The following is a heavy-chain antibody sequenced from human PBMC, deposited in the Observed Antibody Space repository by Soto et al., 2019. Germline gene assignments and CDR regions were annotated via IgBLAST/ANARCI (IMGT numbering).Heavy chain of an antibody. D-gene: IGHD6-13*01. J-gene: IGHJ4*02. Sequence: QVQLVQSGAEVKKPGASVKVSCKASGYTFTSYAMHWVRQAPGQRLEWMGWINAGNGNTKYSQKFQGRVTITRDTSASTAYMELSSLRSEDTAVYYCASDDFDSRRDFDYWGQGTLVTVSS. V-gene: IGHV1-3*01. CDR2: INAGNGNT. CDR1: GYTFTSYA. CDR3: ASDDFDSRRDFDY.